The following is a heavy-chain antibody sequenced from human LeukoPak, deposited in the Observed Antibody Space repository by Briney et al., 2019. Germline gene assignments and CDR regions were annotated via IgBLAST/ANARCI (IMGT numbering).Heavy chain of an antibody. CDR1: GGSISSYY. J-gene: IGHJ3*02. V-gene: IGHV4-59*12. CDR2: IYYSGST. D-gene: IGHD1-14*01. Sequence: PSETLSLTCTVSGGSISSYYWSWIRQPPGKGLEWIGSIYYSGSTYYNPSLKSRVTISVDTSKNQFSLKLSSVTAADTAVYYCARLTEEDAFDIWGQGTMVTVSS. CDR3: ARLTEEDAFDI.